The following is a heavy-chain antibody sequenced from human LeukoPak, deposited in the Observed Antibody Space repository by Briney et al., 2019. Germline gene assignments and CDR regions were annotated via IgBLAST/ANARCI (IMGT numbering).Heavy chain of an antibody. V-gene: IGHV3-21*01. Sequence: GGSLRLSCAASGLTFSSYSMNWVRQAPGKGLEWVSSISSSSSYIYYADSGKGRFTVSRDNAKNSLYLQMDSLRAEDTAVYYCARRYCSGATCYLGYWGQGTLVTVSS. CDR3: ARRYCSGATCYLGY. CDR2: ISSSSSYI. CDR1: GLTFSSYS. D-gene: IGHD2-15*01. J-gene: IGHJ4*02.